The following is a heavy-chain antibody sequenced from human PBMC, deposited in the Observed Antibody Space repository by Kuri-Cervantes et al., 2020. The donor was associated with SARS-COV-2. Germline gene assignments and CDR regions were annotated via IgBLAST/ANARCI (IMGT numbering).Heavy chain of an antibody. D-gene: IGHD3-22*01. J-gene: IGHJ4*02. CDR3: ARSYYYDRLDY. CDR1: GFTVSSNY. Sequence: GESLKISCAASGFTVSSNYMSWVRQAPGKGLEWVSVIYSGGSTHYADSVKGRFTISRDNPKNTLYLQMNSLRAEDTAVYYCARSYYYDRLDYWGQGTLVTVSS. CDR2: IYSGGST. V-gene: IGHV3-66*02.